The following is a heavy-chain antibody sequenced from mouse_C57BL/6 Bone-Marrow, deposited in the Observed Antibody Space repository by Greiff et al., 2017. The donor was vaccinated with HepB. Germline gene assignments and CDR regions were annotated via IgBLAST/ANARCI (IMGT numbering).Heavy chain of an antibody. D-gene: IGHD2-12*01. CDR2: IYPGSGST. CDR3: VCYSVHVDY. J-gene: IGHJ2*01. V-gene: IGHV1-55*01. Sequence: QVQLQQPGAELVKPGASVKMSCKASGYTFTSYWITWVKQRPGQGLEWIGDIYPGSGSTNYNEKFKSKSTLTVDTSSSTAYMKRSSLTSEDSAVYYCVCYSVHVDYWGQGTTLTVSS. CDR1: GYTFTSYW.